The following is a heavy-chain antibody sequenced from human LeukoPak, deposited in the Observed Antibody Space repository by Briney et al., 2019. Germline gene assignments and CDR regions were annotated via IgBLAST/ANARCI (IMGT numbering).Heavy chain of an antibody. J-gene: IGHJ4*02. CDR2: INHSGST. CDR1: GGSFSGYY. CDR3: ARGRDY. Sequence: SETLSLTCAVYGGSFSGYYWSWIRQPPGKGLEWIGEINHSGSTNYNPSLKSRVTISVDTSKNQFSLKLSSVTAADTAVYYRARGRDYWGQGTLVTVSS. V-gene: IGHV4-34*01.